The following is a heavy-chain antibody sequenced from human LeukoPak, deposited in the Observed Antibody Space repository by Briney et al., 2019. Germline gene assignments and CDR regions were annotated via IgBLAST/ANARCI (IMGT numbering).Heavy chain of an antibody. CDR3: ARDSRLLTGYMDV. Sequence: SETLSLTCTVSGGSISSSSYYWGWIRQPPGKGLEWIGSIYYSGSTYYNPSLKSRVTMSVDTSKNQFSLKLSSVTAADTAVYYCARDSRLLTGYMDVWGKGTTVTISS. V-gene: IGHV4-39*07. D-gene: IGHD6-25*01. J-gene: IGHJ6*03. CDR2: IYYSGST. CDR1: GGSISSSSYY.